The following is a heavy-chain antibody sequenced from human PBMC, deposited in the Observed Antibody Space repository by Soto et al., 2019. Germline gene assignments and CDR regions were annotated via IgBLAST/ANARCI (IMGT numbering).Heavy chain of an antibody. V-gene: IGHV3-21*01. Sequence: GGSLRLSCTVSGFAFNNYGINWVRQAPGKGLEWVSSISKSDYTYYSDSVKGRFTISRDNAKNSVSLQMNTLRVEDTAVYYCAREDSIIMPAVSDFWGQGTLVTVSS. CDR2: ISKSDYT. J-gene: IGHJ4*02. D-gene: IGHD2-2*01. CDR1: GFAFNNYG. CDR3: AREDSIIMPAVSDF.